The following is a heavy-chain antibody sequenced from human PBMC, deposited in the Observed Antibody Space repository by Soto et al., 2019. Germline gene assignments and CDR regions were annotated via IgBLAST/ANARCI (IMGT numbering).Heavy chain of an antibody. CDR3: ARAGPLYSGYEPVDLQWLVHCYYYYYMDV. Sequence: QVQLVQSGAEVKKPGSSVKVSCKASGGTFSSYTISWVRQAPGQGLEWMGRIIPILGIANYAQKFQGRVTITADKSTSTAYMELSSLRSEDTAVYYCARAGPLYSGYEPVDLQWLVHCYYYYYMDVWGKGTTVTVSS. J-gene: IGHJ6*03. CDR2: IIPILGIA. D-gene: IGHD5-12*01. CDR1: GGTFSSYT. V-gene: IGHV1-69*02.